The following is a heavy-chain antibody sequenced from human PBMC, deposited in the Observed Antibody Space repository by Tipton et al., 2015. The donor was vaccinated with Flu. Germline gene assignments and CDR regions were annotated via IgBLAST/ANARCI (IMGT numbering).Heavy chain of an antibody. CDR3: ASGGGDWWNAFDI. V-gene: IGHV4-31*02. Sequence: LRLSCTVSGGSISSGGYYWSWIRQHPGKGLEWIGYIYYSGSTYYNPSLKSRVTISVDTSKNQFSLKLSSVTAADTAVYYCASGGGDWWNAFDIWGQGTMVTVSS. D-gene: IGHD2-21*02. CDR2: IYYSGST. J-gene: IGHJ3*02. CDR1: GGSISSGGYY.